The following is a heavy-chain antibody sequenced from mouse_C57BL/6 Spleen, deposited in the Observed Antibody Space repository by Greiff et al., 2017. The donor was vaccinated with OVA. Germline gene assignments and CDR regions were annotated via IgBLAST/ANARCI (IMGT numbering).Heavy chain of an antibody. V-gene: IGHV1-55*01. Sequence: QVQLQQPGAELVKPGASVKMSCKASGYTFTSYWITWVKQRPGQGLEWIGDIYPGSGSTNYNEKFKSKATLTVDTSTSTAYIMLSSLTSEDAAVYYCASSPSLRSDSMDYWGQGTSVTVSS. CDR3: ASSPSLRSDSMDY. J-gene: IGHJ4*01. CDR1: GYTFTSYW. CDR2: IYPGSGST. D-gene: IGHD1-1*01.